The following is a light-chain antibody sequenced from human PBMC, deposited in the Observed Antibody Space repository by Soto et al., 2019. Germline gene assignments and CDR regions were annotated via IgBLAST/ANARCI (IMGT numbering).Light chain of an antibody. J-gene: IGKJ1*01. V-gene: IGKV3-20*01. Sequence: EIVLTQSPGTLSLSPGERATLSCRASESVASSYLAWYQQKPGQAPRLLIYGASSRATGIPDRFSGRGSGTDFTLTIRRLEPEDFAVYYCKQYGSSPWAFGPGTKVDIK. CDR3: KQYGSSPWA. CDR1: ESVASSY. CDR2: GAS.